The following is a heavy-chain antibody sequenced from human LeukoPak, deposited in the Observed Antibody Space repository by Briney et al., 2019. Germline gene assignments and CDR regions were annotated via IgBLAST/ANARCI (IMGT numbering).Heavy chain of an antibody. Sequence: SETLSLTCAVYGGSFSGYYWSWIRQPPGKGLEWIGEINHSGSTNYNPSLKSRVTISVDTSKNQFSLKLSSVTAADTAVYYCARGIAAAGTPGDWSDPWGQGTLVTVSS. CDR1: GGSFSGYY. D-gene: IGHD6-13*01. J-gene: IGHJ5*02. CDR2: INHSGST. CDR3: ARGIAAAGTPGDWSDP. V-gene: IGHV4-34*01.